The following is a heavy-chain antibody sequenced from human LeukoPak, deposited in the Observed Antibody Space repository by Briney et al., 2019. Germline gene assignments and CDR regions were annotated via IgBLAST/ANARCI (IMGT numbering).Heavy chain of an antibody. CDR1: GGSFSGYY. Sequence: SETLSLTCAVYGGSFSGYYWSWIRQPPGKGLEWIGEINHSGSTNYNPSLKSRVTISVDTSKNQFSLELSSVTAADTAVYYCAAKYYDFWSGYQPDFDYWGQGTLVTVSS. V-gene: IGHV4-34*01. CDR3: AAKYYDFWSGYQPDFDY. D-gene: IGHD3-3*01. CDR2: INHSGST. J-gene: IGHJ4*02.